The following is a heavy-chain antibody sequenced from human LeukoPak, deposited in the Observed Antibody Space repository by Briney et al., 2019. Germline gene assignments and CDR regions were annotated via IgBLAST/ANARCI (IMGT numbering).Heavy chain of an antibody. CDR1: GFTFSSYA. CDR2: ISGSGGST. CDR3: ARSFDYGGNPLGY. V-gene: IGHV3-23*01. J-gene: IGHJ4*02. D-gene: IGHD4-23*01. Sequence: GGSLRLSCAASGFTFSSYAMSWVRQAPGKGLEWVSAISGSGGSTYYADSVKGRFTISRDNSKNTLYLQMNSLTAEDTAVYYCARSFDYGGNPLGYWGQGTLVTVAS.